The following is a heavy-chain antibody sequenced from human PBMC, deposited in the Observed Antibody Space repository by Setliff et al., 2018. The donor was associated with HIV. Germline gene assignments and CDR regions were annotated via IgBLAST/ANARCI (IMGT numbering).Heavy chain of an antibody. Sequence: GGSLRLSCAASGFTFSNSWMHWVRQAPGKGLVWVSRINTDGSSATYADSVKGRFTNSRDNAKNTLYLQMDSLGAEDTAVYYCARGGANPSWFDSWGQGTLVTVSS. CDR1: GFTFSNSW. J-gene: IGHJ5*01. CDR2: INTDGSSA. CDR3: ARGGANPSWFDS. D-gene: IGHD3-16*01. V-gene: IGHV3-74*03.